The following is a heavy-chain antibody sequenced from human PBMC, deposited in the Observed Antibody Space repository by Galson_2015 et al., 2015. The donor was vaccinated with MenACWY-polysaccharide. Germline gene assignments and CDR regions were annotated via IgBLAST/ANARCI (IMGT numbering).Heavy chain of an antibody. CDR3: ARQGALTTVAY. V-gene: IGHV4-39*01. CDR1: GGSISSTSYY. J-gene: IGHJ4*02. Sequence: ETLSLTCSVSGGSISSTSYYWGWIRQPPGKGLEWIGSMYYSGSTYYNPSLKSRVTISADTSKNQFSLKLTSVTAADTAVYYCARQGALTTVAYWGQGTLVTVSS. D-gene: IGHD4-11*01. CDR2: MYYSGST.